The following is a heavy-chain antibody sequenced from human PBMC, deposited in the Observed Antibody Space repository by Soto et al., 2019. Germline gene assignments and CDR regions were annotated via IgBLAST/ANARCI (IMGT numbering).Heavy chain of an antibody. J-gene: IGHJ4*02. CDR3: ARGSNYGDYVR. V-gene: IGHV4-59*01. CDR2: IYYSGST. CDR1: GGSISTYY. Sequence: SETLSLTCTASGGSISTYYWSWIRQPPGKRLEWIGNIYYSGSTNYNPSLKSRVTISVDTSKNQFSLKLSSVTAADTAVYYCARGSNYGDYVRWGQGTLVTVSS. D-gene: IGHD4-17*01.